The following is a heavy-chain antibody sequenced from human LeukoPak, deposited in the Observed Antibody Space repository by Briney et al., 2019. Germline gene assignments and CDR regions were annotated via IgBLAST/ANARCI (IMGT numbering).Heavy chain of an antibody. CDR2: IWYDGSNK. D-gene: IGHD2-15*01. V-gene: IGHV3-33*06. CDR1: GFTFSSYG. CDR3: AKLFCTGGRCYSNPFDY. Sequence: GGSLRLSCAASGFTFSSYGMHWVRQAPGKGLEWVAVIWYDGSNKYYADSVKGRFTISRDNSKNTLYLQMNSLRVEDTAIYYCAKLFCTGGRCYSNPFDYWGQGTLVTVS. J-gene: IGHJ4*02.